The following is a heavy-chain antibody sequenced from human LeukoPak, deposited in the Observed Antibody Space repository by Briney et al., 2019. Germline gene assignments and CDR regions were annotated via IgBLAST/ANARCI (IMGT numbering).Heavy chain of an antibody. CDR1: GYTFNSYG. J-gene: IGHJ3*02. D-gene: IGHD3-22*01. Sequence: GASVKVSCKASGYTFNSYGINWVRQAPGQGPEWMGWISAYNGNTNYAQKLQGRVTMTTDTSTSTAYMELRSLRSDDTAVYYCYYYDSSGYSDALDIWGQGTMVTVSS. CDR3: YYYDSSGYSDALDI. V-gene: IGHV1-18*01. CDR2: ISAYNGNT.